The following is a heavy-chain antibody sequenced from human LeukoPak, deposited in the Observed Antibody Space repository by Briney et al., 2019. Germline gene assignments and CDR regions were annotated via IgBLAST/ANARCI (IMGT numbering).Heavy chain of an antibody. Sequence: SETLSLTCTVPGGSISSYYWSWIRQPPGKGLEWIGYIYTSGSTNYNPSLKSRVTISVDTSKNQFSLKLSSVTAADTAVYYCASSIAVARAFDIWGQGTMVTVSS. J-gene: IGHJ3*02. CDR3: ASSIAVARAFDI. D-gene: IGHD6-19*01. V-gene: IGHV4-4*09. CDR1: GGSISSYY. CDR2: IYTSGST.